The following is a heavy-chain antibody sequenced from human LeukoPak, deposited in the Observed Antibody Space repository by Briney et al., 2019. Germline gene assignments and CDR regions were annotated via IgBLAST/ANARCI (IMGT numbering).Heavy chain of an antibody. CDR2: ITTSSSYI. CDR3: AELGITMIGGV. CDR1: GFTFSRYS. Sequence: GGSLRLSCAASGFTFSRYSLNWVRQAPGKGLEWVSSITTSSSYIYYADSVKGRFTISRDNAKNSLYLQMNSLRAEDTAVYYCAELGITMIGGVWGKGTTVTISS. J-gene: IGHJ6*04. V-gene: IGHV3-21*01. D-gene: IGHD3-10*02.